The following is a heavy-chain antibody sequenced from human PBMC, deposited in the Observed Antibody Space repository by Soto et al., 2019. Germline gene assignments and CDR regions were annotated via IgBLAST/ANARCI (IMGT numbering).Heavy chain of an antibody. CDR2: ISFDGGNK. D-gene: IGHD3-10*01. V-gene: IGHV3-30*18. CDR1: GSNYD. J-gene: IGHJ6*02. Sequence: PGRSLRLSCAGSGSNYDTHWARQAPGKGLAWVAVISFDGGNKYHADPVKGRFTISRDNSKSTLYLQMNTLRPEDTAVYYCAKDTRPGVNYSYYGMDVWGQRTTVTVSS. CDR3: AKDTRPGVNYSYYGMDV.